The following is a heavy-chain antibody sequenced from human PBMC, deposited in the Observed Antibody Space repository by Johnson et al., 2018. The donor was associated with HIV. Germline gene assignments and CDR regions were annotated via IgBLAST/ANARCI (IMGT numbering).Heavy chain of an antibody. V-gene: IGHV3-30*02. CDR1: GFTFSSYG. Sequence: QVQLVESGGGVVQPGGSLRLSCAASGFTFSSYGMHWVRQAPGNGLEWVAFIRYDGSNKYYADSVKGRFTISRDNSKNTLYLQMNSLRAEDTAVYYCARFGMGSSGDAFDIWGQGTMVTVSS. J-gene: IGHJ3*02. CDR2: IRYDGSNK. D-gene: IGHD6-25*01. CDR3: ARFGMGSSGDAFDI.